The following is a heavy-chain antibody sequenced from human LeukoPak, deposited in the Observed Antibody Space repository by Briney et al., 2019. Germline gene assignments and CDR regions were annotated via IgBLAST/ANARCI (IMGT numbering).Heavy chain of an antibody. CDR1: GGFNTHYY. CDR3: ARGQWLPVFDF. D-gene: IGHD3-22*01. V-gene: IGHV4-59*01. Sequence: ASETLSLTCSVSGGFNTHYYWSWMRQPPGRGLEWIGCIYHSGSTNYNPSLKSRVTISVDTSKNHFSLKLSSVTAAGTAIYYCARGQWLPVFDFWGQGTLVTVSS. CDR2: IYHSGST. J-gene: IGHJ4*02.